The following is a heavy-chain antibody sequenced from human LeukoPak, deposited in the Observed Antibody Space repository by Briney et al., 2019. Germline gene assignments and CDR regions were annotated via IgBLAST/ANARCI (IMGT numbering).Heavy chain of an antibody. CDR2: ISGSGGRT. CDR1: GFTFYKFV. CDR3: ARDVSRWELLEGYYFDY. D-gene: IGHD1-26*01. Sequence: GGSLRLSCAASGFTFYKFVMTWVRQAPGSGLEWVSSISGSGGRTYYADSVKGRFTISRDNAKNSLYLQMNSLRAEDTAVYYCARDVSRWELLEGYYFDYWGQGTLVTVSS. J-gene: IGHJ4*02. V-gene: IGHV3-23*01.